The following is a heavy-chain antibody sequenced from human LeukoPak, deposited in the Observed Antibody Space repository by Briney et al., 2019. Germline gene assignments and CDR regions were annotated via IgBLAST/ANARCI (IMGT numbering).Heavy chain of an antibody. V-gene: IGHV1-69*13. Sequence: SVKVSCKASGGTFSSYAISWVRQAPGQGLDWMGGIIPIFGTADYAQKFQGRVTITADESTSTAYMDLSSLRSEDTAVYYCARDPSMVRGENTPYFDYWGQGALVTVSS. CDR1: GGTFSSYA. J-gene: IGHJ4*02. CDR3: ARDPSMVRGENTPYFDY. CDR2: IIPIFGTA. D-gene: IGHD3-10*01.